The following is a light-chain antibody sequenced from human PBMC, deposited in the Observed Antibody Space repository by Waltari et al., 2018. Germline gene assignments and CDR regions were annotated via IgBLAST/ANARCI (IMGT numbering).Light chain of an antibody. CDR2: EVT. V-gene: IGLV2-23*02. CDR3: CSYAGLSTFVI. CDR1: TSDVGSYNL. J-gene: IGLJ2*01. Sequence: QSALTQPASVSGSPGQSITISCTGTTSDVGSYNLVSWYQQHPGKAPKGMIYEVTKRPSGVSNRFSGAKSGNTASLTISGLQAEDEAEYYCCSYAGLSTFVIFGGGTKLTVL.